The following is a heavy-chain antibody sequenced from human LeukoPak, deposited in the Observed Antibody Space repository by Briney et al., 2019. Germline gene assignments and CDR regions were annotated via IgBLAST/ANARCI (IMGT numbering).Heavy chain of an antibody. Sequence: KPSETLSLTCTVSGGSISSSSYYWGWIRQPPGKGLEWIGSIYYSGSTYYNPSLKSRVTISVDTSKNQFSLKLSSVTAADTAVYYCARGVEYQLLLGGWFDPWGQGTLVTVSS. D-gene: IGHD2-2*01. CDR2: IYYSGST. CDR1: GGSISSSSYY. J-gene: IGHJ5*02. V-gene: IGHV4-39*07. CDR3: ARGVEYQLLLGGWFDP.